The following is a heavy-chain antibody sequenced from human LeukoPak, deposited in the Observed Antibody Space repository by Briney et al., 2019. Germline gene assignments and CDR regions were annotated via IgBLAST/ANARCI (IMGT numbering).Heavy chain of an antibody. Sequence: ASVKVSCKASGYTFTGYYMHWVRQAPGQGLEWMGWINPNSGGTNYAQKFQGRVTMTRDTSISTAYMELSRLRSDDTGVYYCARDLTYYYDSSGYYLYYWGQGTLVTVSS. CDR2: INPNSGGT. CDR1: GYTFTGYY. V-gene: IGHV1-2*02. CDR3: ARDLTYYYDSSGYYLYY. J-gene: IGHJ4*02. D-gene: IGHD3-22*01.